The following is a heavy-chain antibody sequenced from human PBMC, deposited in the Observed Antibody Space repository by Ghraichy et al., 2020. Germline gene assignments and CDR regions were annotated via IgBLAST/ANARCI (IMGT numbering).Heavy chain of an antibody. CDR3: ARVGHILTGYYNHYYYGMDV. CDR1: GFTFSSYS. D-gene: IGHD3-9*01. CDR2: ISSSSSTI. V-gene: IGHV3-48*04. Sequence: LSLTCAASGFTFSSYSMNWVRQAPGKGLEWVSYISSSSSTIYYADSVKGRFTISRDNAKNTLYLQMNSLRAEDTAVYYCARVGHILTGYYNHYYYGMDVWGQGTTVTVSS. J-gene: IGHJ6*02.